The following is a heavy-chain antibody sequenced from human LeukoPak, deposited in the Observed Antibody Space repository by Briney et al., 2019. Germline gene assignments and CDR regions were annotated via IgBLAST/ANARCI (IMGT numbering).Heavy chain of an antibody. CDR1: GGTFISYA. V-gene: IGHV1-3*02. D-gene: IGHD3-22*01. J-gene: IGHJ3*02. Sequence: ASVKVSCKASGGTFISYAMHWVRQAPGQRLEWMGWSNAGNGNTKYSQEFQGRVTITRDTSASTAYMELSSLRSEDMAVYYCARSLAYYYDSSAAFDIWGQGTMVTVSS. CDR2: SNAGNGNT. CDR3: ARSLAYYYDSSAAFDI.